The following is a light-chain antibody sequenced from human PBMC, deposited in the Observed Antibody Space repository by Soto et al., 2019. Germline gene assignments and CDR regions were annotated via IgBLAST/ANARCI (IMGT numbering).Light chain of an antibody. V-gene: IGKV3-20*01. CDR1: QSVSSSY. Sequence: IVLTQSPGTLSLSPVERATLSCRASQSVSSSYLAWYQQKPGQAPRLLIYGASSRATGIPDRFSGSGSGTDFTLTISGLEPEDFAVYYCQHPGTFGQGTKVDI. J-gene: IGKJ1*01. CDR2: GAS. CDR3: QHPGT.